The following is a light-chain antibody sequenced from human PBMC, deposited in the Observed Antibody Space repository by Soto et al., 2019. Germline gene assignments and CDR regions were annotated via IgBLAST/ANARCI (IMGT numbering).Light chain of an antibody. CDR1: QSISNW. CDR2: EAS. J-gene: IGKJ2*01. CDR3: QQYKSYWT. V-gene: IGKV1-5*03. Sequence: DIQMTQSPATLSASVGDSVTITCRASQSISNWLAWYQLKPGKAPKLLIHEASNLQSGVPSTFSGSGSGTDFTLTITSVQPEDFATYYCQQYKSYWTFGQGTRVELK.